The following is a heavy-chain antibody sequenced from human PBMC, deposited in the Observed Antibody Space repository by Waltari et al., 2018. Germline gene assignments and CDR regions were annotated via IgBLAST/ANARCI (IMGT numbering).Heavy chain of an antibody. Sequence: QLRLQESGPGLVKPSETLSLTCTVSGDSVSSRNYYWGWIRQPPGRGLEWIGSMFHSGRTYTNPSLDGRVTLSVDTSKNPFSLRLDSVSASDTSVYYCARAPRVVGTTLAYFAYWSQGTLVTVSS. V-gene: IGHV4-39*07. CDR1: GDSVSSRNYY. CDR3: ARAPRVVGTTLAYFAY. J-gene: IGHJ4*02. D-gene: IGHD1-26*01. CDR2: MFHSGRT.